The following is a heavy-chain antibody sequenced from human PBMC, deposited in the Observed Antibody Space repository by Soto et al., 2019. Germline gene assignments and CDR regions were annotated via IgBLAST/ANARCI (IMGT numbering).Heavy chain of an antibody. CDR1: GYTFTGYY. Sequence: GASVKVPCKASGYTFTGYYMHWVLQAPGQGLEWMGWINPNSGGTNYAQKFQGRVTMTRDTSISTAYMELSRLRSDDTAVYYCARAPYYYDSSGYPWGQGTLVTVSS. CDR3: ARAPYYYDSSGYP. J-gene: IGHJ5*02. CDR2: INPNSGGT. D-gene: IGHD3-22*01. V-gene: IGHV1-2*02.